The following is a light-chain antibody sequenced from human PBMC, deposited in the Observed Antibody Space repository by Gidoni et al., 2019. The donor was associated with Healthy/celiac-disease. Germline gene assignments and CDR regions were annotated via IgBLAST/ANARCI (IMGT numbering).Light chain of an antibody. CDR2: DAS. CDR1: QSVSSS. CDR3: QQRSNWPPRFT. Sequence: EIVLTQSPATMSLSPGARATLSCRASQSVSSSLAWYQQNPGQAPRLLIYDASNRATGIPARFSGSGSGTDFTLTISSLEPEDFAVYYCQQRSNWPPRFTFGPGTKVDIK. J-gene: IGKJ3*01. V-gene: IGKV3-11*01.